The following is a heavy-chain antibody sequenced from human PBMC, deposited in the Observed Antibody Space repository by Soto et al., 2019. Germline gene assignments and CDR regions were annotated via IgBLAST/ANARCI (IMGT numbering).Heavy chain of an antibody. Sequence: DVQVVESGGGLVQPGRSLRLSCAASGFTFHNYAMHWVRQAPGKGLEWVSGISWNSGNIGYADSVKGRFTISRDNAKNSLYLQMNSLRAEDTALYYCAKSYTSGLYGMDVWGQGTAVTVSS. CDR1: GFTFHNYA. V-gene: IGHV3-9*01. CDR2: ISWNSGNI. D-gene: IGHD6-25*01. CDR3: AKSYTSGLYGMDV. J-gene: IGHJ6*02.